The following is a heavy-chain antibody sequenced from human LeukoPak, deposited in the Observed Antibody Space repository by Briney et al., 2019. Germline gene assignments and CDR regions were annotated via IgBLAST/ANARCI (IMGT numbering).Heavy chain of an antibody. Sequence: GGSLRLSCAAPGFTFSNAWMSWVRQAPEKGLEWVGRIKSKTDGGTTDYAAPVKGRFTISRDDSKNTLYLQMNSLKTEDTAVYYCTTEDVYSGYEVDYWGQGTLVTVSS. D-gene: IGHD5-12*01. CDR1: GFTFSNAW. CDR2: IKSKTDGGTT. CDR3: TTEDVYSGYEVDY. V-gene: IGHV3-15*01. J-gene: IGHJ4*02.